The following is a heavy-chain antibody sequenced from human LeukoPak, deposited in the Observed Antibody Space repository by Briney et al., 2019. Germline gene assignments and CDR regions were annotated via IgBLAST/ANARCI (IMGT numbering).Heavy chain of an antibody. V-gene: IGHV3-48*03. J-gene: IGHJ4*02. CDR3: ARETLAARMFDY. Sequence: GGSPRLSCAASGFTLSDYEMNWVRQAPGKGLEWISYISSDGSSIFYEDSVKGRVTISRDNAKNSLYLQMRSLRAEDTAVYYCARETLAARMFDYWGQGALVTVSS. D-gene: IGHD6-6*01. CDR1: GFTLSDYE. CDR2: ISSDGSSI.